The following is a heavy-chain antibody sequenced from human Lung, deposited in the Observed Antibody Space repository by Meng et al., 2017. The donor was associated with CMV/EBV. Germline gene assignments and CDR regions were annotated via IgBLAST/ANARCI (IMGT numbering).Heavy chain of an antibody. V-gene: IGHV3-30*03. CDR3: ARENLELQGTVDY. CDR1: GFTITAYP. J-gene: IGHJ4*02. D-gene: IGHD1-7*01. Sequence: HVQLVESGGGVVQPGRSLRLSCAASGFTITAYPMHWVRQVPGKGLEWVTVDGNNKYYADSVKGRFTISRDNSRNTLDLQMDSLRTEDTAIYYCARENLELQGTVDYWGQGTLVTVSS. CDR2: DGNNK.